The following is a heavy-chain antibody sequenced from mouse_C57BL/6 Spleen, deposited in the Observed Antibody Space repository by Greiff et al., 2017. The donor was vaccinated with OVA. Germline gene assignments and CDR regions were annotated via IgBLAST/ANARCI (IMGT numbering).Heavy chain of an antibody. CDR2: IHPNSGST. J-gene: IGHJ2*01. CDR1: GYTFTSYW. Sequence: VQLQQPGAELVKPGASVKLSCKASGYTFTSYWMHWVKQRPGQGLEWIGMIHPNSGSTNYNEKFKSKATLTVDKSSSTAYMQLSSLTSEDSAVYYWASRDYNYDFDYWGQGTTLTVSS. V-gene: IGHV1-64*01. D-gene: IGHD2-12*01. CDR3: ASRDYNYDFDY.